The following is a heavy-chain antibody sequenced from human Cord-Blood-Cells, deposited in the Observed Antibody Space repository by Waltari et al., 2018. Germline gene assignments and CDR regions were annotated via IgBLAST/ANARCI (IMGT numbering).Heavy chain of an antibody. CDR2: INPTSGGT. CDR1: GYTFTGYY. Sequence: QVQLVQSGAEVKKPGASVKVSCKASGYTFTGYYMHWVRQAPGQGLEWMGGINPTSGGTNYAQKFKGWVTMTRDTSISTAYMELSRLRSDDTAVYYCAREGIEWEPFDAFDIWGQGTMVTVSS. CDR3: AREGIEWEPFDAFDI. D-gene: IGHD6-13*01. V-gene: IGHV1-2*04. J-gene: IGHJ3*02.